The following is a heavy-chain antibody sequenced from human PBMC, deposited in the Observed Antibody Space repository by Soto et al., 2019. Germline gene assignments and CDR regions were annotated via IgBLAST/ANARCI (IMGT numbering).Heavy chain of an antibody. D-gene: IGHD4-17*01. CDR2: ISGSGGST. V-gene: IGHV3-23*01. CDR1: GFTFSSYA. J-gene: IGHJ2*01. CDR3: AKDPDYGASHWYFDL. Sequence: EVQLLESGGGLIQPGGSLRLSCAASGFTFSSYAMSWVRQAPGKGPEWVSGISGSGGSTYYADSVKGRFTVSRDNSKNTLYLQMNSLRAEDTAVNYCAKDPDYGASHWYFDLWGRGTLVTGSS.